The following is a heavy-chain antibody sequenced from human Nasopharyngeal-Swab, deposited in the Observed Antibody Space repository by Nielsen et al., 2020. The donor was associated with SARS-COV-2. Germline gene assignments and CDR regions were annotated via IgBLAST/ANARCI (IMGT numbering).Heavy chain of an antibody. Sequence: SETLSLTCTVSGGSISSSSYYWGWLRQPPGKGLELIGSIYYSGSTYYNPSLKSRVTRSVDTSKNHVSQKLSFVTAADTAVYYCARPYYDSSGYDAWFDPWGQGTLVTVSS. J-gene: IGHJ5*02. D-gene: IGHD3-22*01. CDR2: IYYSGST. CDR3: ARPYYDSSGYDAWFDP. V-gene: IGHV4-39*01. CDR1: GGSISSSSYY.